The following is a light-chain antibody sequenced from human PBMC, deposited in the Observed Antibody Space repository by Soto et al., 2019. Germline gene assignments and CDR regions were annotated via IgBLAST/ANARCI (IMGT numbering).Light chain of an antibody. J-gene: IGLJ2*01. CDR3: ATWDGSLPGEV. V-gene: IGLV2-8*01. CDR2: EVT. Sequence: QSALTQPPSASGSPGQSVTISCTGTSSDVGTYDFVSWYQQHPDKAPKLMIYEVTKRPSGVPDRFSGSKSGTSGTLDITGLQTGDEADYYCATWDGSLPGEVFGGGTKVTVL. CDR1: SSDVGTYDF.